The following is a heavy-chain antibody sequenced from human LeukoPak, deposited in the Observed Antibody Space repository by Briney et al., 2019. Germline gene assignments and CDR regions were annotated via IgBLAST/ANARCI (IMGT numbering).Heavy chain of an antibody. Sequence: SETLSLTCTVSGGSISSSSYYWGWIRQPPGKGLEWIGRIYYSGSTYYNPSLKSRVTISVDTSKNQFSLKLSSVTAADTAVYYCARRQGYCSSTSCSDWYFDLWGRGTLVTVSS. V-gene: IGHV4-39*01. J-gene: IGHJ2*01. D-gene: IGHD2-2*01. CDR2: IYYSGST. CDR1: GGSISSSSYY. CDR3: ARRQGYCSSTSCSDWYFDL.